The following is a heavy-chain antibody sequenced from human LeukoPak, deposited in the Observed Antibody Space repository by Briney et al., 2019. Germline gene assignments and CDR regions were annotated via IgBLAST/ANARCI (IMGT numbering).Heavy chain of an antibody. Sequence: ASVKVSCKASGYTFTSYAMNWVRQAPGQGLEWMGIINPSGGSTSYAQKFQGRVTMTRDTSTSTVYMELSSLRSEDTAVYYCARDQNYDILTGYRPRWYFDLWGRGTLVTVSS. CDR1: GYTFTSYA. CDR2: INPSGGST. D-gene: IGHD3-9*01. V-gene: IGHV1-46*01. CDR3: ARDQNYDILTGYRPRWYFDL. J-gene: IGHJ2*01.